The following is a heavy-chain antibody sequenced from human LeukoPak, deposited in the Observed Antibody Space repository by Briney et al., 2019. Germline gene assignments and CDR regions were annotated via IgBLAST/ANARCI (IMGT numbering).Heavy chain of an antibody. D-gene: IGHD3-22*01. CDR1: GYAFIGYY. CDR3: ARGPGTRIVVSNEYFHH. J-gene: IGHJ1*01. CDR2: INLKTGGT. Sequence: GASVTVSCTASGYAFIGYYMHWVRQAPGQGLEWMGWINLKTGGTNYGQTFQGRITMTRDTSISTAYMELNGLRSDDTAVYYCARGPGTRIVVSNEYFHHWGQGTLVTVSS. V-gene: IGHV1-2*02.